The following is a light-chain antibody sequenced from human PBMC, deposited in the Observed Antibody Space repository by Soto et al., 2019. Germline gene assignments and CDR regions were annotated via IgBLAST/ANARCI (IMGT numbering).Light chain of an antibody. V-gene: IGLV2-11*01. Sequence: QSALTQPRSVSGSPGQSVTISCTGTSSDVGGYNYVSWYQQHPGKAPKLMISDVSKRPSGVPDRFSGSKSGNTASLTISGLQAEDEADYYCCSSAGTDTSVFGGGTQVTVL. CDR1: SSDVGGYNY. J-gene: IGLJ3*02. CDR2: DVS. CDR3: CSSAGTDTSV.